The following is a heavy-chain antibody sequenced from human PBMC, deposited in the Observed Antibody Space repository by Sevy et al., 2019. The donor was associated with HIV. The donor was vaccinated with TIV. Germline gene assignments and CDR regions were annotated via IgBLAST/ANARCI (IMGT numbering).Heavy chain of an antibody. Sequence: GGSLRLSCAASGFTFSDYYMSWIRQAPGKGLEWVSYISSSGSTIYYADSVKGRFTISRDNAKNSLYLQMNSLRAEATAVYYCARALLFSSTSAHLDYWGQGTLVTVSS. V-gene: IGHV3-11*04. CDR3: ARALLFSSTSAHLDY. D-gene: IGHD2-2*01. CDR2: ISSSGSTI. J-gene: IGHJ4*02. CDR1: GFTFSDYY.